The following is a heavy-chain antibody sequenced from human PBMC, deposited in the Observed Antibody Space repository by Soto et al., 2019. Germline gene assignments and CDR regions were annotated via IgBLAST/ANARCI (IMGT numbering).Heavy chain of an antibody. CDR1: GGCFSGYY. CDR3: ARLGRRYYYCMDV. J-gene: IGHJ6*02. D-gene: IGHD6-6*01. CDR2: INHSGST. V-gene: IGHV4-34*01. Sequence: SETLSLTCAVYGGCFSGYYWRRFLQPPGKGRAWIGEINHSGSTNYNPSLKSRVTISVDTSKNQFSLKLSSVTAADTAVYYCARLGRRYYYCMDVWGQGTTVT.